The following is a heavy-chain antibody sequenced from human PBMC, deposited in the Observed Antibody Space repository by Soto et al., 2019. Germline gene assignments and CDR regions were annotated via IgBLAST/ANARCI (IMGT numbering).Heavy chain of an antibody. CDR2: IYYTGST. CDR1: GGSISSSSYY. V-gene: IGHV4-39*01. D-gene: IGHD5-18*01. J-gene: IGHJ4*02. CDR3: ARITRYNYRFFSGQAPDS. Sequence: LSLTCTVSGGSISSSSYYWGWIRQPPGKGLEWIGSIYYTGSTSYNPSLKSRITISVDTSKSQFALKLSSVTAADTAVYYCARITRYNYRFFSGQAPDSSGQGTLVTVSS.